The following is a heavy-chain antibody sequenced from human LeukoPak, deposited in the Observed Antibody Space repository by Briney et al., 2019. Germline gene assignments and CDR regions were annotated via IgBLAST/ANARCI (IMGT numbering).Heavy chain of an antibody. CDR2: INPGNGNT. Sequence: ASVKVSCKASGYTLTDHDIHWVRQAPGQRLEWMRWINPGNGNTKYSQKSQGRVTITRDTSASTAYMELSSLTSEDTAVYYCANWAGTPAGYFSGPTDYWGQGNLVTGSS. J-gene: IGHJ4*02. D-gene: IGHD6-19*01. CDR1: GYTLTDHD. V-gene: IGHV1-3*01. CDR3: ANWAGTPAGYFSGPTDY.